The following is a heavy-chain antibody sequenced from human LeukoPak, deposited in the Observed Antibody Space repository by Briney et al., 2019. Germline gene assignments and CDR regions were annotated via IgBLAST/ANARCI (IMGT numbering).Heavy chain of an antibody. Sequence: PGGSLRLSCAASGFTFSSYWMSWVRQAPGQGLEGVANIKQDGSEKYYVDSVKGRFTISRDNAKNSLYLQMNSLRAEDTAVYYCASEDYDSSGWYSFDYRGQGTLVTVSS. CDR1: GFTFSSYW. D-gene: IGHD6-19*01. J-gene: IGHJ4*02. CDR2: IKQDGSEK. V-gene: IGHV3-7*01. CDR3: ASEDYDSSGWYSFDY.